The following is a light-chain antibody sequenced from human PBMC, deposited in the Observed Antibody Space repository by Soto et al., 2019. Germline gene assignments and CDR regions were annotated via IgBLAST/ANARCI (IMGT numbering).Light chain of an antibody. Sequence: DIPMTQSPSSVSASVGARVTITCRASQGITWLVWYQQKPGKAPKFLISAATTLHSGVPSRFSGGGSGTDISLTISSLQPEDFATYFCQQADRLPLTFCGGTRVEMK. J-gene: IGKJ4*01. CDR1: QGITW. V-gene: IGKV1-12*01. CDR2: AAT. CDR3: QQADRLPLT.